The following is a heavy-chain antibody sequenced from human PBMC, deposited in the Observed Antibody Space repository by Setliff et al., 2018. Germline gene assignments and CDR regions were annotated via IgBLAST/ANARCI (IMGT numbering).Heavy chain of an antibody. CDR1: GYIFTSYG. CDR3: ARVFGSSSSPYNYYYYMDV. V-gene: IGHV1-69*05. D-gene: IGHD6-6*01. J-gene: IGHJ6*03. CDR2: TIPMFGTT. Sequence: SVKVSCKASGYIFTSYGISWVRQAPGQGLEWMGGTIPMFGTTNYARKFQGRVTIITDESTNTAYMELSSLSSEDTAVYYCARVFGSSSSPYNYYYYMDVWGKGT.